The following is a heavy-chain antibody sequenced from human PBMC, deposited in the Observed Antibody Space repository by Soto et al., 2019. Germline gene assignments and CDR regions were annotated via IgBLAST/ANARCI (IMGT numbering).Heavy chain of an antibody. CDR3: AKEGSVDTAMVTYWYFDL. Sequence: QVQLVESGGGVVQPGRSLRLSCAASGFTFSSYGMHWVRQAPGKGLAWVAVISYDGSNKYYADSVKGRFTISRDNSKNTLYLQMNSLRAEDTAVYYCAKEGSVDTAMVTYWYFDLWGRGTLVTVSS. J-gene: IGHJ2*01. CDR1: GFTFSSYG. CDR2: ISYDGSNK. D-gene: IGHD5-18*01. V-gene: IGHV3-30*18.